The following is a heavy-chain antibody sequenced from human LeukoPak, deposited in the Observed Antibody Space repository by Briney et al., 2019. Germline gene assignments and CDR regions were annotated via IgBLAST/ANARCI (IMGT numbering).Heavy chain of an antibody. CDR1: GFNFDDYY. V-gene: IGHV3-11*04. CDR3: AREPDIVVVPAAISAFDI. J-gene: IGHJ3*02. D-gene: IGHD2-2*01. Sequence: PGGSLRLSCVGSGFNFDDYYMSWIRQAPGKGLEWVSYISSSSGAFYYSDSVKGRFTISRDNAKNSLYLQMNSLRAEDTAVYYCAREPDIVVVPAAISAFDIWGQGTMVTVSS. CDR2: ISSSSGAF.